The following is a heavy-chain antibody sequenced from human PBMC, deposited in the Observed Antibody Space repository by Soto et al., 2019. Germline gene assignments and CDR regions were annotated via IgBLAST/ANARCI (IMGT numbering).Heavy chain of an antibody. Sequence: QVQLQESGPGLVKPSETLSLTCTVSGGSISSYYWGWIRQPPGKGLEWIGYIYYSGSTNYNHSLKRRATISVDTSKNQFSLKLSSVTAADTAVYYCARRYGGAFDIWGQGTMVTVSS. D-gene: IGHD3-10*01. J-gene: IGHJ3*02. CDR2: IYYSGST. CDR1: GGSISSYY. CDR3: ARRYGGAFDI. V-gene: IGHV4-59*08.